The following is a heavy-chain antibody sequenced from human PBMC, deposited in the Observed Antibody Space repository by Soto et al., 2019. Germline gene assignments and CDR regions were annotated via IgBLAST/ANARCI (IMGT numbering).Heavy chain of an antibody. CDR2: ISGSGGST. V-gene: IGHV3-23*01. CDR1: GFTFSSYA. Sequence: GGSLRLSCAASGFTFSSYAMSWVRQAPGKGLEWVSAISGSGGSTYYADSVKGRFTISRDNSKNTLYLQMNSLRAEDTAVYYCAKVRGSYSPHGPGWFDPWGQGTLVTVSS. CDR3: AKVRGSYSPHGPGWFDP. D-gene: IGHD1-26*01. J-gene: IGHJ5*02.